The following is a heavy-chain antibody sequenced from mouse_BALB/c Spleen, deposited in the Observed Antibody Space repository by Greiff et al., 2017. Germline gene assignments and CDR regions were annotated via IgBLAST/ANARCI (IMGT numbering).Heavy chain of an antibody. CDR1: GFTFSDYY. Sequence: EVKVVESGGGLVKPGGSLKLSCAASGFTFSDYYMYWVRQTPEKRLEWVATISDGGGYTYYPDSMKGRFPISRDNAKNNLYLQMSSLKSADTSMFYCARAAGNYSWFAYWGQGTLVTVSA. CDR2: ISDGGGYT. D-gene: IGHD2-1*01. CDR3: ARAAGNYSWFAY. V-gene: IGHV5-4*02. J-gene: IGHJ3*01.